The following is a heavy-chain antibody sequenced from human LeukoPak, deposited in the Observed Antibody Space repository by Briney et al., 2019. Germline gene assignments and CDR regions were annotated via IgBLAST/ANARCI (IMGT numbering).Heavy chain of an antibody. CDR2: IYYSGST. J-gene: IGHJ3*02. D-gene: IGHD3-10*01. CDR1: GGSISSSSYY. CDR3: ALGDYFKLDAFDI. V-gene: IGHV4-39*01. Sequence: PSETLSLTCTVSGGSISSSSYYWGWIRQPPGKGLEWIGSIYYSGSTYYNPSLKSRVTISVDTSKNQFSPKLSSVTAADTAVYYCALGDYFKLDAFDIWGQGTMVTVSS.